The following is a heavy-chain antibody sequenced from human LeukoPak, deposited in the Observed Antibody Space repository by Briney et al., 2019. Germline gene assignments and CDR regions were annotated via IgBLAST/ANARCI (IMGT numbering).Heavy chain of an antibody. CDR3: ARGRTTYYYGSGSYTNYGMDV. D-gene: IGHD3-10*01. V-gene: IGHV4-34*01. Sequence: SETLSLTCAVYGGSFSGYYWSWIRQPPGKGLEWIGEINHSGSTNYNPSLKSRVTISVDTSKNQFSLKLSSVTAADTAVYYCARGRTTYYYGSGSYTNYGMDVWGQGTTVTVSS. CDR2: INHSGST. J-gene: IGHJ6*02. CDR1: GGSFSGYY.